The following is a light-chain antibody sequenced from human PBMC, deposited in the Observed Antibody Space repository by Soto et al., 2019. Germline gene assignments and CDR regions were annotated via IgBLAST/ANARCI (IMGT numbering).Light chain of an antibody. Sequence: QSALTQPASVSGSPGQSITISCTGTSSDVGSYILVSWYQQHPGKAPKLMIYEGTKRPSGVSNRFSGSTSGNTASLTISGLQGEDEADYYCCSYAGNSNWVFGGGTKLTVL. V-gene: IGLV2-23*01. CDR3: CSYAGNSNWV. J-gene: IGLJ2*01. CDR2: EGT. CDR1: SSDVGSYIL.